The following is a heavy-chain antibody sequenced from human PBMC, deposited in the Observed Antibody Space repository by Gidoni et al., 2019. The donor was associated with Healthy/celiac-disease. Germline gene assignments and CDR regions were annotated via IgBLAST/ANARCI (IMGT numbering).Heavy chain of an antibody. CDR3: ARDDGDYSYYYDYGMDV. J-gene: IGHJ6*02. CDR2: INAGNGNT. D-gene: IGHD4-17*01. CDR1: GYPFTSYA. Sequence: QVQLVQSGAEVKTPGASVKVSCKASGYPFTSYAMHWVRQAPGQRLEWMGWINAGNGNTKYSQKFQGRVTITRDTSESTAYMEPSSLRSEDTAVYYCARDDGDYSYYYDYGMDVWGQGTTVTVSS. V-gene: IGHV1-3*01.